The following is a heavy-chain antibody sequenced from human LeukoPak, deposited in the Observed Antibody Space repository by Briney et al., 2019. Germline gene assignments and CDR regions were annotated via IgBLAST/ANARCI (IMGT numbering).Heavy chain of an antibody. CDR2: IFYNGGP. J-gene: IGHJ3*02. Sequence: SETLSLTCTVSGGSISSYYWGWVRQSPGRGLEWLGNIFYNGGPYYNPSFKSRVVISVDTSKNHLSLTLNAVTAADTAVYHCASYSGIYSAFEIWSQGTLVTVSS. CDR3: ASYSGIYSAFEI. V-gene: IGHV4-59*12. D-gene: IGHD1-26*01. CDR1: GGSISSYY.